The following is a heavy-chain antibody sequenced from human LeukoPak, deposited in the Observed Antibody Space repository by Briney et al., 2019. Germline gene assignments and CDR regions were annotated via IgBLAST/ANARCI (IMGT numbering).Heavy chain of an antibody. CDR1: GFTFSSYG. CDR3: AKHLQGYCSRSNCYARAFDV. J-gene: IGHJ3*01. Sequence: GGSLRLSCAASGFTFSSYGMSWVRQAPGKGLEWVSAISGSGANAYYADSVKGRFTMIRDNSKNMLDLQMNSLRAEDTAVYYCAKHLQGYCSRSNCYARAFDVWGQGTMVTVSS. V-gene: IGHV3-23*01. D-gene: IGHD2-2*01. CDR2: ISGSGANA.